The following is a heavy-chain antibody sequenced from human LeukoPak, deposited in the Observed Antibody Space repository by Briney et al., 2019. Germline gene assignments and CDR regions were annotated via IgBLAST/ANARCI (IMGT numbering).Heavy chain of an antibody. J-gene: IGHJ4*02. V-gene: IGHV1-8*01. Sequence: AASVKVSCKAPGYTFTSYDFNWVRQATGQRPEWMGWMSPNSGDTGYAQKFQDRVTMTRNTSISTAYMELSSLRSDDTAVYYCARGPPNWGYDYWGPGTLVTVSS. CDR1: GYTFTSYD. D-gene: IGHD7-27*01. CDR2: MSPNSGDT. CDR3: ARGPPNWGYDY.